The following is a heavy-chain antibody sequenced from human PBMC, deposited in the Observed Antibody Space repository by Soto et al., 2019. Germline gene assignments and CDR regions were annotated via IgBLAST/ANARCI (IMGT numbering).Heavy chain of an antibody. J-gene: IGHJ5*02. CDR3: ARESGYYSNWFDP. V-gene: IGHV3-30-3*01. D-gene: IGHD3-3*01. Sequence: GGSLRLSCAASGFTFSSYAMHWVRQAPGKGLEWVAVISYDGSNKYYADSVKGRFTISRDNSKNTLYLQMNSLRAEDTAVYYCARESGYYSNWFDPWGQGTLVTVSS. CDR2: ISYDGSNK. CDR1: GFTFSSYA.